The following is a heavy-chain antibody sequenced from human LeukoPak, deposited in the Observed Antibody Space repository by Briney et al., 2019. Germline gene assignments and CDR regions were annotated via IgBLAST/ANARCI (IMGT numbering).Heavy chain of an antibody. D-gene: IGHD5-12*01. CDR1: GFTFSSYV. CDR3: AKGGSGYDYSFDY. J-gene: IGHJ4*02. Sequence: PGGSPRLSCAASGFTFSSYVMHWVRQAPGKGLEWVAFIRYDGSNKYYADSVKGRFTISRDNSKNTLYLQMNSLRAEDTAVYYCAKGGSGYDYSFDYWGQGTLVTVSS. V-gene: IGHV3-30*02. CDR2: IRYDGSNK.